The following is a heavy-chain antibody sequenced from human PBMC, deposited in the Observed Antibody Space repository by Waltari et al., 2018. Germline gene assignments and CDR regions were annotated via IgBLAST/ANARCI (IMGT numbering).Heavy chain of an antibody. J-gene: IGHJ5*02. CDR2: THGSGIT. CDR1: GGSLSGYY. V-gene: IGHV4-34*02. CDR3: TRGAAKAVAGTFWFDP. D-gene: IGHD6-19*01. Sequence: QVQLQQWGAGLLKPSETLSLTCGVYGGSLSGYYWSWIRQPPGRGLGWIGETHGSGITSCNRSLKNRLTISMYMSKNQFSLRLSSVTAADTAAYYCTRGAAKAVAGTFWFDPWGQVTLVTVSS.